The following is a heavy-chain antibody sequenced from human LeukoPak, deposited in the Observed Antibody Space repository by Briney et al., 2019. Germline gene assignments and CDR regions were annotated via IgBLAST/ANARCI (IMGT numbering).Heavy chain of an antibody. Sequence: SETLSLTCTVSGGSISSGGYYWSWIRQHPGKGLEWIGYIYYSGSTYYNPSLKSRVTISVDTSKNQFSLKLSSVTAADTAVYYCARQYQATIFGRFDYWGQGTLVTVSS. J-gene: IGHJ4*02. D-gene: IGHD3-3*01. CDR1: GGSISSGGYY. V-gene: IGHV4-31*03. CDR2: IYYSGST. CDR3: ARQYQATIFGRFDY.